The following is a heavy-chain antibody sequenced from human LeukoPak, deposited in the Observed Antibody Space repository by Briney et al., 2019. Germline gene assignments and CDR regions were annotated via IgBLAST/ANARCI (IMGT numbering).Heavy chain of an antibody. CDR3: ARGRGYGGIDY. V-gene: IGHV3-74*01. J-gene: IGHJ4*02. D-gene: IGHD5-18*01. Sequence: HPGGSLRLSCAASGFTFSRYWMHWVRQAPGKGLVWVSRIHDGGSRTDYADSVKGRFTISRDNAKNTLFLQMNSLRAEDTAVYYCARGRGYGGIDYWGQGTLVTVSS. CDR2: IHDGGSRT. CDR1: GFTFSRYW.